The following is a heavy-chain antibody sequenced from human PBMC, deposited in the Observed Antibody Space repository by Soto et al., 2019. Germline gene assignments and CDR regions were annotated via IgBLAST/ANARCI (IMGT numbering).Heavy chain of an antibody. V-gene: IGHV1-3*01. CDR2: INPDNGNT. Sequence: ASVKVSCKASGYTFTRYTMNWVRQAPGQRLEWMGWINPDNGNTKSSQKFQDRVIITRDTSASTAYMDLSSLRSEDAAVYYCARGIATGQLDPWGQGTLVTVSS. D-gene: IGHD2-15*01. J-gene: IGHJ5*02. CDR3: ARGIATGQLDP. CDR1: GYTFTRYT.